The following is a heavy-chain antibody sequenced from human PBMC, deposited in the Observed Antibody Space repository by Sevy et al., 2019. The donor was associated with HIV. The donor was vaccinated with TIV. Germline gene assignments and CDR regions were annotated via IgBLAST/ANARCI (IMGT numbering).Heavy chain of an antibody. CDR3: ARESGSGSYAFDY. CDR2: IIPIFGTA. D-gene: IGHD3-10*01. Sequence: ASVKVSCKASGGTFSSYAISWVRQAPGQGLEWMGGIIPIFGTANYAQKFQGRVTITADESTSTAYMELSSLRSEDTAVYYCARESGSGSYAFDYWGQGTLVTVSS. J-gene: IGHJ4*02. CDR1: GGTFSSYA. V-gene: IGHV1-69*13.